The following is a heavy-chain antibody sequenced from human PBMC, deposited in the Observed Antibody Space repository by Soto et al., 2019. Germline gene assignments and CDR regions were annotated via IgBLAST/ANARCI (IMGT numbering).Heavy chain of an antibody. CDR3: ARDLPHYDFWSGTFDY. CDR2: IYYSGST. CDR1: GGSVSSGSYY. V-gene: IGHV4-61*01. D-gene: IGHD3-3*01. J-gene: IGHJ4*02. Sequence: QVQLQESGPGLVKPSETLSLTCTVSGGSVSSGSYYWSWIRQPPGKGLEWIGYIYYSGSTNYNPSLKSRVTISVDTSKNQFSLKLSSVTAADTAVYYCARDLPHYDFWSGTFDYWGQGTLVTVSS.